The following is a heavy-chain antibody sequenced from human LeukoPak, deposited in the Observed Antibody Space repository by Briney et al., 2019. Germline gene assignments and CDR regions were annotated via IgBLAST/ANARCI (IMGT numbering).Heavy chain of an antibody. J-gene: IGHJ4*02. D-gene: IGHD2-15*01. CDR2: ISSNGGST. Sequence: GGSLRPSCSASGFTFSNYAMHWVRQAPGKGLEYVSAISSNGGSTYYADSVKGRFTISRDNSKNTLYLQMSSLRVEDTAVYYCVITPPLYCSGGSCYGGWGRGTLVTVSS. CDR1: GFTFSNYA. CDR3: VITPPLYCSGGSCYGG. V-gene: IGHV3-64D*09.